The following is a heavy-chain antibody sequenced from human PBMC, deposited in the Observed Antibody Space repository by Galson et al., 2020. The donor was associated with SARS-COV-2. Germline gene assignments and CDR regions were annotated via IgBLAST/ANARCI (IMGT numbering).Heavy chain of an antibody. V-gene: IGHV1-2*02. Sequence: ASVKVSCKASGYTFTGYYMHWVRQAPGQGLEWMGWINPNSGGTNYAQKFQGRVTMTRDTSISTAYMELSRLRSDDTAVYYCARGGMVRGGLPPVQHWGQGTLVTVSS. D-gene: IGHD3-10*01. CDR3: ARGGMVRGGLPPVQH. J-gene: IGHJ1*01. CDR2: INPNSGGT. CDR1: GYTFTGYY.